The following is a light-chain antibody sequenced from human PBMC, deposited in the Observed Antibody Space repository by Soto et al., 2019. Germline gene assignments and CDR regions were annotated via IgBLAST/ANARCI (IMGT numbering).Light chain of an antibody. Sequence: QSALTQPASVSGSPGQSITISCTGTRSDVGGYNYVYWHKQHPGKAPKLMIYDVTNRPSGVSDRFSGSKSGNTASLTISGLQAEDEADYYCSSYTSSSTYVFGAGTKLTVL. CDR2: DVT. CDR3: SSYTSSSTYV. J-gene: IGLJ1*01. V-gene: IGLV2-14*01. CDR1: RSDVGGYNY.